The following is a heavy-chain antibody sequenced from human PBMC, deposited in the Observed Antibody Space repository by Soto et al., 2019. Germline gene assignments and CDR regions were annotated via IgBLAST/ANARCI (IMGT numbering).Heavy chain of an antibody. Sequence: GGSLRLSCVASEFTFNSYAMNWVRQAPGKGLEWVSGISGSGDITHYADSVKGRFTTSRDNSKNTLYLQMNSLRAEDTAVYYCAKSTLVVLVIHEFDSWGQGTLVTVSS. V-gene: IGHV3-23*01. D-gene: IGHD3-22*01. J-gene: IGHJ4*02. CDR2: ISGSGDIT. CDR3: AKSTLVVLVIHEFDS. CDR1: EFTFNSYA.